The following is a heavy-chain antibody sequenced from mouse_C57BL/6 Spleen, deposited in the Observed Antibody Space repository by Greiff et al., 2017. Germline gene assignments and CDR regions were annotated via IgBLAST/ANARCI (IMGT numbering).Heavy chain of an antibody. Sequence: VQLQQSGSELVKPGASVKISCKASGYAFSSSWMNWVKQRPGKGLEWIGRIYPGDGDTNYNGKFKGKATLTADKSSSTAYMQLSSLTSEDSAVYFCARTLTGYFDYWGQGTTLTVSS. CDR1: GYAFSSSW. V-gene: IGHV1-82*01. J-gene: IGHJ2*01. D-gene: IGHD4-1*01. CDR3: ARTLTGYFDY. CDR2: IYPGDGDT.